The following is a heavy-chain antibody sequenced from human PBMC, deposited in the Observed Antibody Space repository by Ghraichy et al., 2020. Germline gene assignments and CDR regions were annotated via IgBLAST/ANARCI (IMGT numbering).Heavy chain of an antibody. Sequence: GGSLRLSCAASGFSFSNYATSWVRQAPGKGLEWVSAFSGSGGTTYYADSVKGRFTISRDDSKNTLYLQMNSLRAEDTAVYYCAKGLGLSTSYFQHWGQGTLVTVSS. V-gene: IGHV3-23*01. CDR2: FSGSGGTT. CDR3: AKGLGLSTSYFQH. D-gene: IGHD2/OR15-2a*01. CDR1: GFSFSNYA. J-gene: IGHJ1*01.